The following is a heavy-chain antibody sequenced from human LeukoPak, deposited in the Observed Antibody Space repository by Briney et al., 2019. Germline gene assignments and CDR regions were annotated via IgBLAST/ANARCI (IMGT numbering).Heavy chain of an antibody. D-gene: IGHD6-6*01. CDR2: ISWNSGSI. Sequence: GGSLRLSCAASGFTFDDYAMHWVRQAPGKGLEWVSGISWNSGSIGYADSVKGRFTISRDNAKNSLYLQMNSLRAEDMALYYCAKSVVGYSSSSGHDAFDIWGQGTMVTVSS. CDR1: GFTFDDYA. J-gene: IGHJ3*02. CDR3: AKSVVGYSSSSGHDAFDI. V-gene: IGHV3-9*03.